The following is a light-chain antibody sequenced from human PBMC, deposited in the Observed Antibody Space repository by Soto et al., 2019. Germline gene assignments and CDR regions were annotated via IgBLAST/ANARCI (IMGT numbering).Light chain of an antibody. CDR3: QQYGSSPLT. CDR1: QSLSSTY. J-gene: IGKJ1*01. CDR2: GAS. V-gene: IGKV3-20*01. Sequence: EFVLTQSPGTLSLSPGERATLSCRASQSLSSTYLAWYQQKPGQAPRLLIYGASNRATGIPDRFSGSGSGTDFTLTINILEPEDFAVYYCQQYGSSPLTFGQGTKEEIK.